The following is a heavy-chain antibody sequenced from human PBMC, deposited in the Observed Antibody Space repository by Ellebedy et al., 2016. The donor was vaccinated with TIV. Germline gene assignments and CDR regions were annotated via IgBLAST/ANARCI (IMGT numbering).Heavy chain of an antibody. CDR1: GCSISSSNW. CDR3: ARDFGGVSSSGMDV. D-gene: IGHD3-16*01. J-gene: IGHJ6*02. V-gene: IGHV4-4*02. CDR2: IYHRGST. Sequence: SETLSLTXAVSGCSISSSNWWSWVRQPPGKGLEWIGEIYHRGSTNYNPSLKSRVTISVDKSKNQFSLKLSSVTAADTAVYYCARDFGGVSSSGMDVWGQGTTVTVSS.